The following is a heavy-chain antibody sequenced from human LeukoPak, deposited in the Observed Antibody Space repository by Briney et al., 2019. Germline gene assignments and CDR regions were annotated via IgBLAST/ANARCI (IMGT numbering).Heavy chain of an antibody. CDR3: AREPRGYAFDI. J-gene: IGHJ3*02. CDR2: INPSGGST. CDR1: GGTFSSYA. Sequence: GAPVKVSCKASGGTFSSYAISWVRQAPGQGLEWMGIINPSGGSTSYAQKFQGRVTMTRDTSTSTVYMELSSLRSEDTAVYYCAREPRGYAFDIWGQGTMVTVSS. V-gene: IGHV1-46*01.